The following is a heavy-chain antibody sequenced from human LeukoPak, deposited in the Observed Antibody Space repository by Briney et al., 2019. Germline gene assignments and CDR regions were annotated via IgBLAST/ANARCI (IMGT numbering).Heavy chain of an antibody. J-gene: IGHJ4*02. V-gene: IGHV4-59*01. CDR1: VGSISSYY. CDR2: IYYSGST. D-gene: IGHD1-14*01. Sequence: PSETLSLTCTVSVGSISSYYWSWIRQPPGKGLDWIGYIYYSGSTNYNPSLKSRVTISVDTSKNQFSLKLSSVTAADTAVYYCARWPDLDYWGQGTLVTVSS. CDR3: ARWPDLDY.